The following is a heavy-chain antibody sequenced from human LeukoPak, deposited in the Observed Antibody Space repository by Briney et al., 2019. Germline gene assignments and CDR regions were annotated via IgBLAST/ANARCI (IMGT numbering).Heavy chain of an antibody. V-gene: IGHV3-48*01. Sequence: GGSLRLSCAASGFTFRSYGMYWVRQAPGKGLEWVSYISSSSSTIYYADSVKGRFTISRDNAKNSLYLQMNSLRAEDTAVYYCARGAYYYEDWGQGTLVTVSS. CDR3: ARGAYYYED. J-gene: IGHJ4*02. CDR2: ISSSSSTI. CDR1: GFTFRSYG. D-gene: IGHD3-22*01.